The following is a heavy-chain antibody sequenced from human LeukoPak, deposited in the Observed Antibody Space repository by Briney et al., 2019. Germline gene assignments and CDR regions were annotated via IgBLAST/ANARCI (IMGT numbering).Heavy chain of an antibody. V-gene: IGHV3-33*01. Sequence: GGSLRLSCAASGFTFSSYGMPWARQAPGKGLEWVAVIWYDGSNKYYADSVKGRFTISRDNSKNTLYLQMNSLRAEDTAVYYCARDEGPFDYWGQGTLVTVSS. CDR3: ARDEGPFDY. J-gene: IGHJ4*02. CDR1: GFTFSSYG. CDR2: IWYDGSNK.